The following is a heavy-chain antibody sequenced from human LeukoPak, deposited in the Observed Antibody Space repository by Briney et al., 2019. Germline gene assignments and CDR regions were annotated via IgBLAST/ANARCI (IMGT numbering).Heavy chain of an antibody. CDR1: GVSISSYY. D-gene: IGHD3-22*01. CDR3: ARRRTYYYDSSGYRTFDY. V-gene: IGHV4-59*12. CDR2: IYYSGST. J-gene: IGHJ4*02. Sequence: SETLSLTCTVSGVSISSYYWSWIRQPPGKGLEWIGYIYYSGSTNYNPSLKSRVTISVDTSKNQFSLKLSSVTAADTAVYYCARRRTYYYDSSGYRTFDYWGQGTLVTVSS.